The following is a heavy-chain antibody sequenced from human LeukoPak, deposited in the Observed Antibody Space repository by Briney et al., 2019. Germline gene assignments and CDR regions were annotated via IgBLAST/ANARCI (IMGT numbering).Heavy chain of an antibody. CDR1: GFTFSSYS. CDR3: AYMGDIDY. V-gene: IGHV3-48*01. CDR2: ISSSSSTI. Sequence: GGSLRLSCAASGFTFSSYSMNWVRQAPGKGLEWVSYISSSSSTIYYADSVKGRFTISRDNAKNSLYPQMNSLRAEDTAVYYCAYMGDIDYWGQGTLVTVSS. D-gene: IGHD3-16*01. J-gene: IGHJ4*02.